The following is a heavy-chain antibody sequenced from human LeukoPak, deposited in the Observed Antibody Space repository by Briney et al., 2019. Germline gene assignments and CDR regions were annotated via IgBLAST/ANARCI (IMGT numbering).Heavy chain of an antibody. V-gene: IGHV3-30-3*01. CDR3: AKGRIAVAVVDY. Sequence: PGGSLRLSCAASGFTFSSYAMHWVRQAPGKGLEWVAAISMGGDIEVYRDSVRGRFTISRDNSKNTLYLQMNSLRAEDTAVYYCAKGRIAVAVVDYWGQGTLVTVSS. D-gene: IGHD6-19*01. CDR1: GFTFSSYA. CDR2: ISMGGDIE. J-gene: IGHJ4*02.